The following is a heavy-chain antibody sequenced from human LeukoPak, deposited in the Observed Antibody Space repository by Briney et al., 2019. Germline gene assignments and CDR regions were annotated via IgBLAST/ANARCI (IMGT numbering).Heavy chain of an antibody. D-gene: IGHD6-6*01. CDR3: ARERYSSSSRGFDP. CDR2: IYYSGST. CDR1: GGSISSSSYY. J-gene: IGHJ5*02. Sequence: PSETLSLTCTVSGGSISSSSYYWGWIRQPPGKGLEWIGSIYYSGSTYYNPSLKSRVTISVDTSKNQFSLKLSSVTAADTAVYYCARERYSSSSRGFDPWGQGTLVTVSS. V-gene: IGHV4-39*07.